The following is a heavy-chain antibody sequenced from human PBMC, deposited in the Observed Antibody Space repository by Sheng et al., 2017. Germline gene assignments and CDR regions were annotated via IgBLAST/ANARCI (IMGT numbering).Heavy chain of an antibody. Sequence: VHLVQSGGEVKKPGASVRVSCKASGYTFNTYGITWVRQAPGQGLEWMGWISAYNGDTDYALKLQDRVTMTTDTSTDTAYLEVRGLRFDDTAVYYCARDYRSRFGEVPYYFYGLDVWGQGTTVTVSS. CDR2: ISAYNGDT. V-gene: IGHV1-18*01. CDR3: ARDYRSRFGEVPYYFYGLDV. CDR1: GYTFNTYG. J-gene: IGHJ6*02. D-gene: IGHD3-10*01.